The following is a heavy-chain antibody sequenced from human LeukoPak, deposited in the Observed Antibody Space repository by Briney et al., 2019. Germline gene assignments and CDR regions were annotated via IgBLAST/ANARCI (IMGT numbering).Heavy chain of an antibody. V-gene: IGHV3-23*01. CDR3: AKGIKGSYCNGDCYLTYYYYGLDV. CDR2: IGAGGSKT. J-gene: IGHJ6*02. CDR1: GFTFSSFA. D-gene: IGHD2-21*02. Sequence: GGSLRLSCAASGFTFSSFAMSWVRQAPGKGLEWVPIIGAGGSKTYYADSVKGRFTISRDNSKNTLYLQMNSLRAEDTAVYYCAKGIKGSYCNGDCYLTYYYYGLDVWGQGTTVTVSS.